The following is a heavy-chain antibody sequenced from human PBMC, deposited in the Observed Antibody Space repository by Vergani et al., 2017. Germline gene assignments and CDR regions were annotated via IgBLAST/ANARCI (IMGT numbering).Heavy chain of an antibody. J-gene: IGHJ3*02. D-gene: IGHD3-22*01. Sequence: QVQLQQWGAGLLKPSETLSLTCAVYGGSFSGYYWSWIRQPPGKGLEWIGEINHSGSTNYNPSLKRRVTISVYTSKNQFSLKLSSVTAADTAVYYCAIGRWYYYDSSGYYSDAFDIWGQGTMVTVSS. CDR3: AIGRWYYYDSSGYYSDAFDI. V-gene: IGHV4-34*01. CDR2: INHSGST. CDR1: GGSFSGYY.